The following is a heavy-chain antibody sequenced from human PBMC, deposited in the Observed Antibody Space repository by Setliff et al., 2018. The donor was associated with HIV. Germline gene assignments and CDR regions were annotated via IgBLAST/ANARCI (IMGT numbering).Heavy chain of an antibody. J-gene: IGHJ6*03. CDR3: ARRAAGGSSPNDYMDV. CDR2: IIPILGTP. D-gene: IGHD6-6*01. V-gene: IGHV1-69*13. CDR1: GGTFSTSA. Sequence: ASVKVSCKASGGTFSTSALSWVRQAPGQGLEWMGGIIPILGTPKYAQKFQGRVTITADESTSTAYMELSSLRSEDTAVYYCARRAAGGSSPNDYMDVWGKGTTVTVSS.